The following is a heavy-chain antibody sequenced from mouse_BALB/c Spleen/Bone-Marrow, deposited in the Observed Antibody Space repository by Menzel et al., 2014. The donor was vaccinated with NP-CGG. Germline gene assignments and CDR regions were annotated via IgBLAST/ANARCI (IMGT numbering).Heavy chain of an antibody. D-gene: IGHD4-1*01. Sequence: EVMLVESGGSLVQPGGSRKLSCSASGFSFSSFGMHWVRQAPEKGLEWVAYISSGSITIFYADTVKGRFTISRDNPKNTLFLQMTSLRSEDTAMYYCTRGGNWEDFDYWGQGTTLTVSS. CDR3: TRGGNWEDFDY. V-gene: IGHV5-17*02. CDR2: ISSGSITI. CDR1: GFSFSSFG. J-gene: IGHJ2*01.